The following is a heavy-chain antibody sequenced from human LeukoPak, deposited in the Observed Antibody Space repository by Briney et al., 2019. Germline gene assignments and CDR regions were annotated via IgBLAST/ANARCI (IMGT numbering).Heavy chain of an antibody. J-gene: IGHJ4*02. CDR1: GGSINNYH. Sequence: SETLSLTCTVSGGSINNYHWSWVRQPPGKGLEWIGYIHYSGSTNYNPSLKSRVTISVDTSKNQFSLKVNSVTAADTAVYYCARARYYYDSGGYYYFDYWGQGTLVTVSS. CDR2: IHYSGST. V-gene: IGHV4-59*01. CDR3: ARARYYYDSGGYYYFDY. D-gene: IGHD3-22*01.